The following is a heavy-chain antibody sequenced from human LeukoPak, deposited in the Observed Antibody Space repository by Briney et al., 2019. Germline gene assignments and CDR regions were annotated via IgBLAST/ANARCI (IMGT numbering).Heavy chain of an antibody. CDR2: ISSSSSYI. CDR1: GFTFSSYS. D-gene: IGHD6-19*01. CDR3: AKSPGRYFWFDP. V-gene: IGHV3-21*04. Sequence: GGSLRLSCAASGFTFSSYSMNWVRQAPGKGLEWVSSISSSSSYIYYADSVKGRFTISRDNSKNSLYLQMNSLRAEDTAVYYCAKSPGRYFWFDPWGQGTLVTVSS. J-gene: IGHJ5*02.